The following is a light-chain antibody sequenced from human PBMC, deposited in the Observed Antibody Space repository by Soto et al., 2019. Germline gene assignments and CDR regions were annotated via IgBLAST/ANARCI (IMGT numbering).Light chain of an antibody. J-gene: IGKJ1*01. CDR3: QQYGSSPRT. Sequence: DIVLTQSPGTLSLSPGERATLSCRASQSVSSSYLAWYQKKPGQDPRLLIYGASSRATGIPDRFSGSGSGTDFNLTISRLETEDFAVYYCQQYGSSPRTFGQGTKVDIK. V-gene: IGKV3-20*01. CDR1: QSVSSSY. CDR2: GAS.